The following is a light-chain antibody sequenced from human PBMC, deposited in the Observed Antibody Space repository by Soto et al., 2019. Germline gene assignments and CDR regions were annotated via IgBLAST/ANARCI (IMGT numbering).Light chain of an antibody. CDR1: QSVSSN. CDR2: GAS. J-gene: IGKJ1*01. V-gene: IGKV3-15*01. CDR3: QHYNNWPPGT. Sequence: TQSPATLSLYPGERATLSCRASQSVSSNLAWYQQKPGQAPSLLIFGASTRATGIPARFSGSGSGTEFTLNISSLQSEDFAVYYCQHYNNWPPGTFGQRTKVAI.